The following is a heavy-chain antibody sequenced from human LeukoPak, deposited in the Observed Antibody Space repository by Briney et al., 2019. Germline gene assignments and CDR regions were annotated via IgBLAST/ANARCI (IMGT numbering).Heavy chain of an antibody. D-gene: IGHD1-1*01. CDR2: FDPEDGET. CDR3: ATGLGTTERNFDY. Sequence: GASVKVSCKVPGYTLTELSMHWVRQAPGKGLEGMGGFDPEDGETIYAQKFQGRVTMTEDTSTDTAYMELSSLRSEDTAVYYCATGLGTTERNFDYWGQGTLVTVSS. J-gene: IGHJ4*02. V-gene: IGHV1-24*01. CDR1: GYTLTELS.